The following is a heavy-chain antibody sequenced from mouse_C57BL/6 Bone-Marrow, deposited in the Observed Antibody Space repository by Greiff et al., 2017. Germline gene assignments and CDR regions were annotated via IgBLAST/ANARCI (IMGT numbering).Heavy chain of an antibody. V-gene: IGHV1-22*01. CDR2: INPNNGGT. CDR1: GYTFTDYN. D-gene: IGHD2-3*01. Sequence: EVQLQQSGPELVKPGASVKMSCKASGYTFTDYNMHWVKQSPGKSLEWIGYINPNNGGTSSNQKFKGKATLTVNKSSSTAYMELRSLTSEYSAVYYCARLGLLPLYYFDYWGQGTTLTVSS. J-gene: IGHJ2*01. CDR3: ARLGLLPLYYFDY.